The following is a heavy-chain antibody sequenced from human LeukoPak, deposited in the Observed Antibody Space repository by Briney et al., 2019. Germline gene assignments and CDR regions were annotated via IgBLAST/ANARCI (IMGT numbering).Heavy chain of an antibody. CDR1: GGSISSSTYY. CDR2: IFFGGTT. D-gene: IGHD1-26*01. Sequence: SETLSLTCTVSGGSISSSTYYWGWIRQPPGKGLEWIGSIFFGGTTHFNPSLKSRVTMSVDTSKNQFSLKLTSVTAADTAVYYCVRLAPERSANGVGDYWGQGTLVTVSS. J-gene: IGHJ4*02. CDR3: VRLAPERSANGVGDY. V-gene: IGHV4-39*01.